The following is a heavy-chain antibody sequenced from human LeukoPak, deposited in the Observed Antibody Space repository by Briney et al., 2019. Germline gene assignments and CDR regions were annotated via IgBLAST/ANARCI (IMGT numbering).Heavy chain of an antibody. J-gene: IGHJ5*02. V-gene: IGHV3-49*04. D-gene: IGHD5-24*01. CDR2: IKRKLYGETT. CDR3: TREMATVVHWFDP. Sequence: GGSLRLSCTGSGFSFEDYGLTWVRQAPGKGLEWVGFIKRKLYGETTKYASSAKGRFSISRDDSKSVAYLHMDSLKTDDTAVYYCTREMATVVHWFDPWGRGTLVTVSS. CDR1: GFSFEDYG.